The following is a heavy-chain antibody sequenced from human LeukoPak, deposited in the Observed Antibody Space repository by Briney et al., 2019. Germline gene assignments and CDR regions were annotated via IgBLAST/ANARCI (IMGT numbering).Heavy chain of an antibody. CDR2: IYYSGSA. CDR3: ARSVVPAAMLNWFDP. D-gene: IGHD2-2*01. Sequence: SETLSLTCTVSGGSISSYYWSWIRQPPGKGLEWIGYIYYSGSANYNPSLKSRVTISVDTSKNQFSLKLSSVTAADTAVYYCARSVVPAAMLNWFDPWGQGTLVTVSS. CDR1: GGSISSYY. J-gene: IGHJ5*02. V-gene: IGHV4-59*01.